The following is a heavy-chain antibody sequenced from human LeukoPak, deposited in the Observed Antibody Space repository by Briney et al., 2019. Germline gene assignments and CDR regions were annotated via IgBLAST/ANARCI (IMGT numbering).Heavy chain of an antibody. J-gene: IGHJ4*02. V-gene: IGHV4-61*02. CDR3: ARDGGYSSSWTTFDY. CDR1: GGSISSGSYY. Sequence: SETLSLTCTVSGGSISSGSYYWSWIRQPAGKGLEWIGRIYTSGSTNYNPSLKSRVTISVDTSKNQFSLKLSSVTAADTAVYYCARDGGYSSSWTTFDYWGQGTLVTVSS. CDR2: IYTSGST. D-gene: IGHD6-13*01.